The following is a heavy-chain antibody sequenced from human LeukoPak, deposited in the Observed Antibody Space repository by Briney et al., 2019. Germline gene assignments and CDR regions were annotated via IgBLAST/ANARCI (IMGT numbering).Heavy chain of an antibody. J-gene: IGHJ4*02. Sequence: GGSLRLSCAASGFTFSSYSMNCVRQAPGKGLEWVSSISSSSSYIYYADSGEGRFTISRDNAKNSLYLQMNSLRAEDTAVYYCARDPGDYYDSGSDWGQGTLVTVSS. CDR1: GFTFSSYS. D-gene: IGHD3-10*01. CDR3: ARDPGDYYDSGSD. CDR2: ISSSSSYI. V-gene: IGHV3-21*01.